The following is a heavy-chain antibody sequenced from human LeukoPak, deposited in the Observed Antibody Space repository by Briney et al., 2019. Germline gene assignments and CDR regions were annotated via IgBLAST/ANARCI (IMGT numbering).Heavy chain of an antibody. CDR2: IYYSGST. CDR1: GGSISSSSYY. D-gene: IGHD3-22*01. J-gene: IGHJ4*02. V-gene: IGHV4-39*07. Sequence: ASETLSLTCTVSGGSISSSSYYWGWIRQPPGKGLEWIGSIYYSGSTYYNPSLKSRVTISVDTSKNQFSLKLSSVTAADTAVYYCARVCGFRCGSSGYEHQLWGQGTLVTVSS. CDR3: ARVCGFRCGSSGYEHQL.